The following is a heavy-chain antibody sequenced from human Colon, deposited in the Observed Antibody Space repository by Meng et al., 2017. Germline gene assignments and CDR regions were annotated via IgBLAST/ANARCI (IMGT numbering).Heavy chain of an antibody. CDR2: INHSGST. Sequence: SETLSLTCAVFGGSLSTYYWSWIRQPPGKGLEWIGEINHSGSTNYNSSLKSRVTISVDTSKNQFSLKLSSMTAADTGVYYCAIDYGDYDTFDFWGQGTRVTGSS. V-gene: IGHV4-34*01. CDR3: AIDYGDYDTFDF. D-gene: IGHD4-17*01. CDR1: GGSLSTYY. J-gene: IGHJ4*02.